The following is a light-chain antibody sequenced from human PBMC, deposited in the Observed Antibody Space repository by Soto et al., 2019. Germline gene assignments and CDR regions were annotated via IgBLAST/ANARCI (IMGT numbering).Light chain of an antibody. V-gene: IGKV3-11*01. Sequence: EIVLTQSPATLSLSPGERATLSCRASQSVSSYLAWYQQKPGQPPRLLIYDASNRATGIPARFSGSGSGTDFTLTISSLEPEDFAVYYCQRRSNWPTTFGQGTKVEI. CDR3: QRRSNWPTT. CDR1: QSVSSY. CDR2: DAS. J-gene: IGKJ1*01.